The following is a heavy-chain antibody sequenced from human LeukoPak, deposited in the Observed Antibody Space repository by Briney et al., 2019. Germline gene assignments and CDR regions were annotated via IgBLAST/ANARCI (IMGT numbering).Heavy chain of an antibody. J-gene: IGHJ4*02. CDR2: INPDSGGT. D-gene: IGHD1-26*01. CDR3: ARDRSRILDY. Sequence: ASVKVSCEASGYTFAGYYMHWVRQAPGQGLEWMGWINPDSGGTNYAQKFQGRVTMTRDTSISIAYVELSRLRSDDTAVYYCARDRSRILDYWGQGTLVTVSS. V-gene: IGHV1-2*02. CDR1: GYTFAGYY.